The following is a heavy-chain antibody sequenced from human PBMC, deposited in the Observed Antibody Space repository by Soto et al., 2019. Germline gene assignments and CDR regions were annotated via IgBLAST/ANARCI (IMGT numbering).Heavy chain of an antibody. CDR3: AKGRGDSGSLTPRVDF. D-gene: IGHD3-10*01. CDR2: ISGGGDTT. J-gene: IGHJ4*02. Sequence: EVQLLESGGGLVQPGGSLRLSCAASGSTLNNYAMTWVRQAPGKGLEWVSAISGGGDTTSYADSVKGRFTVSRDGSKNTLSLQMSSLRAEDTALYYCAKGRGDSGSLTPRVDFWGQGTMVTVSS. V-gene: IGHV3-23*01. CDR1: GSTLNNYA.